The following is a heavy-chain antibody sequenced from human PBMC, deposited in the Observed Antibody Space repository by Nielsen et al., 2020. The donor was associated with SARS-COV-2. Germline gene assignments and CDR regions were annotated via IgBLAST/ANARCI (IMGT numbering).Heavy chain of an antibody. V-gene: IGHV1-46*01. D-gene: IGHD3-3*01. CDR2: INPNSGST. J-gene: IGHJ5*02. Sequence: WVRQAPGQGLEWMGRINPNSGSTSYAQKFQGRVTMTRDTSTSTVYMELSSLRSEDTAVYYCARDPASYYDFWSGYYAGFDPWGQGTLVTVSS. CDR3: ARDPASYYDFWSGYYAGFDP.